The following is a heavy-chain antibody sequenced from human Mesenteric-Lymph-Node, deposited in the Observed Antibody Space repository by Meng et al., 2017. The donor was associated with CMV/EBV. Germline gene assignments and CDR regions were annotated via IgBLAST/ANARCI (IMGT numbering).Heavy chain of an antibody. CDR1: GFSFATYN. V-gene: IGHV3-30*02. Sequence: GGSLRLSCAASGFSFATYNIHWVRQAPGKGLEWVTIIKNDGGDNEKYYADSVRGRFTISGDNSKNTVYLQMNSLKAEDTAVYYCAKFLEQQLVLGGFFDYWGQGSLVTVSS. CDR3: AKFLEQQLVLGGFFDY. J-gene: IGHJ4*02. CDR2: IKNDGGDNEK. D-gene: IGHD6-13*01.